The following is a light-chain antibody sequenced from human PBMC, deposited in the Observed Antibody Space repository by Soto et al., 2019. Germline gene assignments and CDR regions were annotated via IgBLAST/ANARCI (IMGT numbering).Light chain of an antibody. CDR1: STDFVSYNR. CDR3: SLYTSENTYV. CDR2: EAS. Sequence: QSPLTQRPSVSGSPGQSVTISCTGTSTDFVSYNRVSWYQQPPGTAPKLIIYEASNRPSGVPDRFSGSKSGNTASLTISGLQAADEADYYCSLYTSENTYVFGTGTKVTVL. J-gene: IGLJ1*01. V-gene: IGLV2-18*01.